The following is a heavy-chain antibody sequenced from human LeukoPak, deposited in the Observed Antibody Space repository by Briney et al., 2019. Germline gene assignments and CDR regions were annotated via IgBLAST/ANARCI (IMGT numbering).Heavy chain of an antibody. D-gene: IGHD5-18*01. CDR2: MNPNSGNT. V-gene: IGHV1-8*01. CDR3: ARLAGIQLWSPGDY. J-gene: IGHJ4*02. Sequence: ASVKVSGKASGYTFTSYDINWVRQATGQGLEWMGWMNPNSGNTGYAQKFQGRVTMTRNTSISTAYMELSSLRSEDTAVYYCARLAGIQLWSPGDYWGQGTLVTVSS. CDR1: GYTFTSYD.